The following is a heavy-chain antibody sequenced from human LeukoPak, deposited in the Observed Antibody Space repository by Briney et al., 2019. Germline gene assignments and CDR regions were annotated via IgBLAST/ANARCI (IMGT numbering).Heavy chain of an antibody. V-gene: IGHV3-30*18. CDR1: GFTLSNYW. CDR2: ISYDGRNK. Sequence: PGGSLRLSCAASGFTLSNYWMHWVRQAPGKGLEWVAAISYDGRNKYYADSVKGRFTISRDNSKNTLNLQMNSLRTEDTAVFYCAKPRDIDSWAFDVWGQGTMVTVSS. D-gene: IGHD2-15*01. CDR3: AKPRDIDSWAFDV. J-gene: IGHJ3*01.